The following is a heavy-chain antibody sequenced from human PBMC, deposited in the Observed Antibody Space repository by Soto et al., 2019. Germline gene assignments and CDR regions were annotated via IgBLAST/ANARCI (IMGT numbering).Heavy chain of an antibody. Sequence: EVQLVESGGGLVQPGGSLRLSCVASGIPVSSNYMTCVRQAPGKGLEWVSVLHSGGHTYYANSVKGRFTISRHDSTNPLFLPMNSLTAADTAVYYCARDEPDSYASRMDVWGQGTTVTVSS. V-gene: IGHV3-53*04. J-gene: IGHJ6*02. CDR3: ARDEPDSYASRMDV. CDR1: GIPVSSNY. D-gene: IGHD2-2*01. CDR2: LHSGGHT.